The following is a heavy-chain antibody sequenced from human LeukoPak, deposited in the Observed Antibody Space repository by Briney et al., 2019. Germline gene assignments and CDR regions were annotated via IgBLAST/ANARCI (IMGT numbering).Heavy chain of an antibody. CDR3: ARGSPYDYDAFDI. J-gene: IGHJ3*02. V-gene: IGHV3-48*03. CDR1: GFTFSSYE. CDR2: ISSSGSTI. D-gene: IGHD5-12*01. Sequence: GGSLRLSCAASGFTFSSYEMNWVRQAPGKGLEWVSYISSSGSTIYYADSVKGRFTISRDNAKNSLYLQMNSLRAEDTAVYYYARGSPYDYDAFDIWGQGTMVTVSS.